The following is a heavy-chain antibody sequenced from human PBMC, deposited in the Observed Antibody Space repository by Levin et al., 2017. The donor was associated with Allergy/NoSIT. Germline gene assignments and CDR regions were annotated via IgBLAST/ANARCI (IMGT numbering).Heavy chain of an antibody. CDR1: GFTFSSYW. CDR3: ARDRNFKCSSTSCYVAFDI. J-gene: IGHJ3*02. CDR2: IKSDGSET. V-gene: IGHV3-74*01. D-gene: IGHD2-2*01. Sequence: SGGSLRLSCAASGFTFSSYWMHWVRQAPGKGLVWVSRIKSDGSETNYGDSVKGRFTISRDNAKNTLYLQMNSLRAEDTAVYYCARDRNFKCSSTSCYVAFDIWGQGTMVTVSS.